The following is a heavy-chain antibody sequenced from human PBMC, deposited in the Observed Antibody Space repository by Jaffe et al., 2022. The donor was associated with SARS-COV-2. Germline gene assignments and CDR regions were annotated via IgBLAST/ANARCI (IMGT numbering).Heavy chain of an antibody. CDR3: AKDLAITMVKDGAFDI. CDR1: GFTFSSYA. V-gene: IGHV3-23*01. CDR2: ISGSGGST. Sequence: EVQLLESGGGLVQPGGSLRLSCAASGFTFSSYAMSWVRQAPGKGLEWVSAISGSGGSTYYADSVKGRFTISRDNSKNTLYLQMNSLRAEDTAVYYCAKDLAITMVKDGAFDIWGQGTMVTVSS. J-gene: IGHJ3*02. D-gene: IGHD3-10*01.